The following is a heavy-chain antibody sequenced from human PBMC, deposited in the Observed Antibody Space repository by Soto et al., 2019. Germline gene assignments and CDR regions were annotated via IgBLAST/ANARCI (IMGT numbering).Heavy chain of an antibody. J-gene: IGHJ6*02. V-gene: IGHV1-69*01. D-gene: IGHD3-3*01. CDR2: IIPIFGTA. CDR1: GGTFSSYA. CDR3: ARNFRITIFGEDHYYYGMDV. Sequence: QVQLVQSGAEVKKPGSSVKVSCKASGGTFSSYAISWVRQAPGQGLEWMGGIIPIFGTANYAQKFQGRVTITADESTSTAYMELSSLRSEDTAVYYCARNFRITIFGEDHYYYGMDVWGQGTTVTVSS.